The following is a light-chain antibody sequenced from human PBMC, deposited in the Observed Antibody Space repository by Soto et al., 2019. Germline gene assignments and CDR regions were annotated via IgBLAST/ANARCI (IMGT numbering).Light chain of an antibody. CDR3: SSHSSINTGV. CDR1: SSDVGGYNY. V-gene: IGLV2-14*01. CDR2: EVS. Sequence: QSVLTQPASVSGSPGQSITISCTGTSSDVGGYNYVSWYQQHTGKAPKLLIYEVSNRPSGVSNRFSGSKSGNTASLTISGLQAEDEADYNCSSHSSINTGVFGGGTKLTV. J-gene: IGLJ2*01.